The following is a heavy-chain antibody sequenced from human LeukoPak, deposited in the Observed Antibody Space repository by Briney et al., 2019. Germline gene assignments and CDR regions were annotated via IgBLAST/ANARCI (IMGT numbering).Heavy chain of an antibody. Sequence: GGSLRLSCAASGFTFSSYEMNWVRQAPGKGLEWVSYISSSGSTIYYADSVKGRFTISRDNSKNTLHLQMNSLRAEDTAVYYCAKDPKFDPWGQGTLVTVSS. CDR2: ISSSGSTI. CDR3: AKDPKFDP. CDR1: GFTFSSYE. V-gene: IGHV3-48*03. J-gene: IGHJ5*02.